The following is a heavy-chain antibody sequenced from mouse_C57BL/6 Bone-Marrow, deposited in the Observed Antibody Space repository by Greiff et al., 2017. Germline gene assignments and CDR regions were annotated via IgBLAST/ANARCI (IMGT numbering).Heavy chain of an antibody. CDR3: AREGGDPSRNWYFDV. CDR1: GYSITSGYY. Sequence: EVKLEESGPGLVKPSQSLSLTCSVTGYSITSGYYWNWIRQFPGNKLEWMGYISYDGSNNYNPSLKNRISITRDTSKNQFFLKLNSVTTEDTATYYCAREGGDPSRNWYFDVWGTGTTVTVSS. V-gene: IGHV3-6*01. J-gene: IGHJ1*03. CDR2: ISYDGSN.